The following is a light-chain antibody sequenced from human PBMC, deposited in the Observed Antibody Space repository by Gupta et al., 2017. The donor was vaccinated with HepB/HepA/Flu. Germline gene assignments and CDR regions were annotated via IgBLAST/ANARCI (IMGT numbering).Light chain of an antibody. Sequence: SYELTQPPSASVSPGQTARITCSGDALQKQYAYWYQQKPGQAPVLVIYKDSERPSGIPERFSGSSSGTTVTLTISGVQAEDEADYYCQSADSSGTYRGVFGGGTKLTVL. CDR1: ALQKQY. CDR2: KDS. V-gene: IGLV3-25*03. J-gene: IGLJ2*01. CDR3: QSADSSGTYRGV.